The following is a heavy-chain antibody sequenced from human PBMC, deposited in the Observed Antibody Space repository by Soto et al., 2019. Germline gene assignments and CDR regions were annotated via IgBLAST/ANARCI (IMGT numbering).Heavy chain of an antibody. CDR3: ARDNTAAALNWFDP. CDR2: IYHSGST. V-gene: IGHV4-4*02. J-gene: IGHJ5*02. CDR1: GGSISSSNW. Sequence: SETLSLTCAVSGGSISSSNWWSWVRPPPGKGLEWIGEIYHSGSTNYNPSLKSRVTISVDKSKNQFSLKLSSVTAADTAVYYCARDNTAAALNWFDPWGQGTLVTVSS. D-gene: IGHD6-13*01.